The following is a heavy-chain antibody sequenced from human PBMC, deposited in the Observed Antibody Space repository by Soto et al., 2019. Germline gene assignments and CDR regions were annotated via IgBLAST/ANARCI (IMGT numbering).Heavy chain of an antibody. V-gene: IGHV2-5*02. CDR2: IYWDDDK. D-gene: IGHD4-17*01. CDR3: AHLTTGGFYFDY. Sequence: QITLKESGPTLVKPTQTLTLTCIFSGFSLRNSGVGVGWIRQPPGKALEWLALIYWDDDKRYSPSLKSRLTITKVTSKNQVVLTMTNMDPVDTATYYCAHLTTGGFYFDYWGQGTLVTVSS. CDR1: GFSLRNSGVG. J-gene: IGHJ4*02.